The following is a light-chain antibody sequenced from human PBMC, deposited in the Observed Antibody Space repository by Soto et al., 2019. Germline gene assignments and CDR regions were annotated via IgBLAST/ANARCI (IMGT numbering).Light chain of an antibody. Sequence: QSALTQPPSASGSPGQSVTISCTGTSSDVGAYNYVSWYQQYPGKAPKLMIYEVNKRPSGVPDRFSGSKSGKTASLTVSGLQPEDEADYHCTSYAVNNIWVFGGGTKLTVL. V-gene: IGLV2-8*01. CDR3: TSYAVNNIWV. CDR1: SSDVGAYNY. J-gene: IGLJ3*02. CDR2: EVN.